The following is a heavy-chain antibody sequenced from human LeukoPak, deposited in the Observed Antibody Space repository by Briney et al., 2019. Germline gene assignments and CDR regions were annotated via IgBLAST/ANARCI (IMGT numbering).Heavy chain of an antibody. CDR2: IYNADNT. CDR1: GDSISTDYC. V-gene: IGHV4-38-2*02. Sequence: SETLSLTCTVSGDSISTDYCWTWIRQPPGKGPEWVGTIYNADNTYYNPSLTSRVTISMDTSKNQFSLKVTSVTAADTAVYFCARGTDAYKVVNKWGQGVLVTVSS. CDR3: ARGTDAYKVVNK. J-gene: IGHJ4*02. D-gene: IGHD5-24*01.